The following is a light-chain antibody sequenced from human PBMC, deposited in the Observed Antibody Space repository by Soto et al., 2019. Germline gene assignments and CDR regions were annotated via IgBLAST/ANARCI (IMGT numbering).Light chain of an antibody. CDR1: SSDVGGYDY. Sequence: QSVLTQPASVSGSPGQSITISCTGTSSDVGGYDYVSWYQHFPGKAPKLIIYEVSNRPSGVSNRFSGSKSGNTASLTISGLQAEDEADSYCSSYTSSSTLVFGTGTKVTVL. J-gene: IGLJ1*01. CDR2: EVS. V-gene: IGLV2-14*01. CDR3: SSYTSSSTLV.